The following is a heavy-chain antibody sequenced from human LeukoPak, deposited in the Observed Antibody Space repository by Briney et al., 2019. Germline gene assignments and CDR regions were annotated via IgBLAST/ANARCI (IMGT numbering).Heavy chain of an antibody. CDR2: IKLDGSEK. CDR1: GFTFSNAW. CDR3: TKDWWFGESWVFQH. Sequence: GGSLRLSCAASGFTFSNAWMSWVRQAPGKGLEWVANIKLDGSEKDYVDSVKGRFTISRDNAENSLYLQLNSLRAEDTAVYYCTKDWWFGESWVFQHWGQGTLVTVSS. J-gene: IGHJ1*01. D-gene: IGHD3-10*01. V-gene: IGHV3-7*01.